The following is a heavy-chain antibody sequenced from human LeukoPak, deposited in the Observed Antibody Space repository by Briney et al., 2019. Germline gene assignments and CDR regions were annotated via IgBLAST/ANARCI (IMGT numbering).Heavy chain of an antibody. D-gene: IGHD2-2*01. CDR1: GGSISSYY. CDR3: AREIVPAAMAWFDP. J-gene: IGHJ5*02. V-gene: IGHV4-4*07. CDR2: IYTSGST. Sequence: SETLSLTCTVSGGSISSYYWSWIRQPAGKGLEWIGRIYTSGSTNYNPSLKGRVTMSVDTSKNQFSLKLSSVTAADTAVYYCAREIVPAAMAWFDPWGQGTLVTVSS.